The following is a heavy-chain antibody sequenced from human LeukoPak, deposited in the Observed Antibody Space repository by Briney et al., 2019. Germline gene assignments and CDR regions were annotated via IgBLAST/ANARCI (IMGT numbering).Heavy chain of an antibody. CDR1: GFTFSSYA. V-gene: IGHV3-30-3*01. CDR2: ISYDGSNK. J-gene: IGHJ6*03. CDR3: ARDGAKSLMIAIIATYMDV. D-gene: IGHD2-21*01. Sequence: GGSLRLSCAASGFTFSSYAMHWVRQAPGKGLEWVAVISYDGSNKYYADSVKGRLTISRDNSKNTLYLQMNSLRAEDTAVYYCARDGAKSLMIAIIATYMDVWGKGTTVTVSS.